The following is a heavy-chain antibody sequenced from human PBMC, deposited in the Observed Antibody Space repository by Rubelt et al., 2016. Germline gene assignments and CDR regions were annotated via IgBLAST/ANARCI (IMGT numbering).Heavy chain of an antibody. CDR3: ARRRRYSGSSYWYFDL. V-gene: IGHV1-3*01. D-gene: IGHD1-26*01. CDR1: GYSFPTYS. Sequence: QVQLVQSGAEVKKPGASVKVSCKAAGYSFPTYSIHWWRQAPGQRLEWMGWRNAGNGNTKYSKKFQGRVTITRDTSASTAYMELRSLRSDDTAVYYCARRRRYSGSSYWYFDLWGRGTLVTVSS. CDR2: RNAGNGNT. J-gene: IGHJ2*01.